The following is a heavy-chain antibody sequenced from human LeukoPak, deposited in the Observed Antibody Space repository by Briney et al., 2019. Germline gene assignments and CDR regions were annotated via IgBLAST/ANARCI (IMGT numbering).Heavy chain of an antibody. CDR2: INQDGSEK. J-gene: IGHJ5*02. D-gene: IGHD6-13*01. Sequence: PGGSLRLSCAASGFTFSSYWMSWVRQAPGKGLEWVANINQDGSEKYYVDSVKGRFTISRDNAKNSLYLQMNSLRAEDTAVYYCARDRTSSSRLDWFDPWGQGTLVTVSS. CDR3: ARDRTSSSRLDWFDP. V-gene: IGHV3-7*01. CDR1: GFTFSSYW.